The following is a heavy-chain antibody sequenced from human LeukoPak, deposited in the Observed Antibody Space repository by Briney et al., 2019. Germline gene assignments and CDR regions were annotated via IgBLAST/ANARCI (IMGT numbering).Heavy chain of an antibody. D-gene: IGHD5-18*01. J-gene: IGHJ4*02. CDR2: ISSSGSTI. V-gene: IGHV3-48*03. Sequence: GGSLRLSCAASGFTFSSYEMNWVRQAPGKGLEWVSYISSSGSTIYYADSVKGRFTISRDNAKNSLYLQMNSLRAEDTAVYYCATPWVLDTAMDPFDYWGQGTLVTVS. CDR3: ATPWVLDTAMDPFDY. CDR1: GFTFSSYE.